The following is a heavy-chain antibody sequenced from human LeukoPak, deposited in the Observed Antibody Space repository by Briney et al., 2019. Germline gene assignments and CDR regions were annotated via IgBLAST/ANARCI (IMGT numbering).Heavy chain of an antibody. CDR2: IKEDGSEK. CDR1: GFIFSNYW. Sequence: GGSLRLSCAAPGFIFSNYWMSWVRQAPGTGLEWVANIKEDGSEKHYVDSVKGRFTISRENAKNSLYLQMNFLRVEDTAVYYRARDVSGSGWYWDPWGQGTLVTVSS. CDR3: ARDVSGSGWYWDP. V-gene: IGHV3-7*05. D-gene: IGHD6-19*01. J-gene: IGHJ5*02.